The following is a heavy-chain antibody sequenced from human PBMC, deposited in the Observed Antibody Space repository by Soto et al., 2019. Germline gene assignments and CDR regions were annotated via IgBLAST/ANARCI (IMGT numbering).Heavy chain of an antibody. CDR3: AKLATLRSH. V-gene: IGHV3-23*01. Sequence: ARSLTQYYAVAELKFSGYAVSRVRQAAGKGLEWVSAISGSGGSTYYADSVKGRFTISRDNSKNTLYLQMNSLRAEYTAVYYCAKLATLRSHRGQGTLVPVSS. J-gene: IGHJ4*02. CDR2: ISGSGGST. D-gene: IGHD4-17*01. CDR1: ELKFSGYA.